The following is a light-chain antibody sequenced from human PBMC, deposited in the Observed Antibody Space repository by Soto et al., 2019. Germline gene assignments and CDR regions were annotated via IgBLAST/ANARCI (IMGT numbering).Light chain of an antibody. V-gene: IGLV2-14*01. CDR1: SSDVGGYNY. Sequence: QSALTQPASVSGSPGQSITISCTGTSSDVGGYNYVSWYQQHPGKAPKLMIYEVSYRPSGVSNRFSASKSGNTASLTISGLQAEDEADYYCAVRDDRLSGDWVFGGGTKLTVL. J-gene: IGLJ3*02. CDR3: AVRDDRLSGDWV. CDR2: EVS.